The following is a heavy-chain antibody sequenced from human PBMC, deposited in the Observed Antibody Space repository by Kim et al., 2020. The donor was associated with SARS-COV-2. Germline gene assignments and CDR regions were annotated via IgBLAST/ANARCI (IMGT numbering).Heavy chain of an antibody. CDR2: ISGSGGST. D-gene: IGHD3-9*01. Sequence: GGSLRLSCAASGFTFSSYAMSWVRQAPGKGLEWVSAISGSGGSTYYADSVKGRFTISRDNSKNTLYLQMNSLRAEDTAVYYCAKGPPTDFDWLLTDYYYYGMDVWGQGTTVTVSS. J-gene: IGHJ6*02. CDR3: AKGPPTDFDWLLTDYYYYGMDV. CDR1: GFTFSSYA. V-gene: IGHV3-23*01.